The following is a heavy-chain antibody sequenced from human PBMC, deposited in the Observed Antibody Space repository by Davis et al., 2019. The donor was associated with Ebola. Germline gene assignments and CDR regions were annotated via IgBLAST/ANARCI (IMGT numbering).Heavy chain of an antibody. J-gene: IGHJ4*02. CDR1: GFTFSSYA. D-gene: IGHD6-6*01. CDR3: AKDGEYSSSASFDY. Sequence: GESLKISCAASGFTFSSYAMSWVRQAPGKGLEWVSLISWDGGSTYYADSVKGRFTISRDNSKNSLYLQMNSLRTEDTALYYCAKDGEYSSSASFDYWGQGTLVTVS. CDR2: ISWDGGST. V-gene: IGHV3-43*02.